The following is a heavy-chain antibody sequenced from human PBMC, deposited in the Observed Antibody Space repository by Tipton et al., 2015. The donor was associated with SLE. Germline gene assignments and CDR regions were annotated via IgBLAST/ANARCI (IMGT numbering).Heavy chain of an antibody. V-gene: IGHV4-38-2*01. D-gene: IGHD5-18*01. CDR2: IYHSGST. CDR3: ARSEFIQLWFDAFDI. J-gene: IGHJ3*02. CDR1: GYSISSGYY. Sequence: LRLSCAVSGYSISSGYYWGWIRQPPGKGLEWIGSIYHSGSTYYNPSLKSRVTISVDTSKNQFSLKLSSVTAADTAVYYCARSEFIQLWFDAFDIWGQGTMVTVSS.